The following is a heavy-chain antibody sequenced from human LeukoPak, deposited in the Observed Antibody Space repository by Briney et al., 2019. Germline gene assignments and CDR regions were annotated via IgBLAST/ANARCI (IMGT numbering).Heavy chain of an antibody. Sequence: GGSLRLSSAASGFTFSSYAMSWVRQAPGKGLEWVSAISGSGGSTYYADSVKGRFTISRDNSKNTLYLQMNSLRADDTAVYYCARGFSEDYGDYFDYWGQGTLVTVSS. V-gene: IGHV3-23*01. J-gene: IGHJ4*02. CDR1: GFTFSSYA. CDR3: ARGFSEDYGDYFDY. D-gene: IGHD4-17*01. CDR2: ISGSGGST.